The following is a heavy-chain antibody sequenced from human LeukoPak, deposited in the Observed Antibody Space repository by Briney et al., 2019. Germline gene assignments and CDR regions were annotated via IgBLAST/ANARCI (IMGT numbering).Heavy chain of an antibody. J-gene: IGHJ6*03. CDR2: MNPNSGNT. V-gene: IGHV1-8*03. CDR1: GYTFTSYD. Sequence: ASVKVSCKASGYTFTSYDINWVRQATGQGLEWMGWMNPNSGNTGYAQKFQGRVTITRNTSISTAYMELSSLRSEDTAVYYCARGPLNWNYDYYYYYMDVWGKGTTVTVSS. D-gene: IGHD1-7*01. CDR3: ARGPLNWNYDYYYYYMDV.